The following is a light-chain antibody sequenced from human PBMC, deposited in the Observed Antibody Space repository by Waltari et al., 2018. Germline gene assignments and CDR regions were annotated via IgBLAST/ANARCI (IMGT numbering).Light chain of an antibody. V-gene: IGLV2-11*01. CDR1: SSDVGGYNY. Sequence: QSALTQPRSVSGSPGQSVTISCTGTSSDVGGYNYFPWYQQHPGKAPKLLIDDVSKRPAGVPDRFSCSKSGNTASLTISGLQAEDEADYYCCSYAGSYTLKVFGGGTKLTVL. J-gene: IGLJ2*01. CDR2: DVS. CDR3: CSYAGSYTLKV.